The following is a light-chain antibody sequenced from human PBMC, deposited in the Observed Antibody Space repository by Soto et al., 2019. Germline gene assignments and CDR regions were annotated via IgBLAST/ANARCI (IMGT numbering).Light chain of an antibody. CDR3: QHYGGSPPYT. J-gene: IGKJ2*01. V-gene: IGKV3-20*01. CDR2: GAS. CDR1: QSFSSSY. Sequence: IVLTQSPGTLSLSPGERAALSCRASQSFSSSYFAWYQQKPGQAPRLLIYGASSRATGIPERFSGSGSGTNFTLTISRVEPEDVAVYCCQHYGGSPPYTFGQGTKLEIK.